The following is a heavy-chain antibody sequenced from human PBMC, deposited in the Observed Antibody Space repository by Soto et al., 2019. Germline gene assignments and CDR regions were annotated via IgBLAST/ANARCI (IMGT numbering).Heavy chain of an antibody. CDR1: GYTFTSYD. V-gene: IGHV1-8*01. J-gene: IGHJ4*02. Sequence: QVQLVQSGAEVKKPGASVKVSCKASGYTFTSYDINWVRQATGQGLEWMGWMNPNSGNTGYAQKFQGRVTMTRNTSISTAYMGLSSLRSEDTAVYYCAGSEYSSRNIDYWGQGTLVTVSS. D-gene: IGHD6-13*01. CDR2: MNPNSGNT. CDR3: AGSEYSSRNIDY.